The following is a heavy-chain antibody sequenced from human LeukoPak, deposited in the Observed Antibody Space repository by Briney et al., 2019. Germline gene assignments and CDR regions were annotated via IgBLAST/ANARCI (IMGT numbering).Heavy chain of an antibody. CDR1: GFTFSSYG. D-gene: IGHD6-13*01. Sequence: GRSLRLSCAASGFTFSSYGMHWVRQAPGKGLEWVAFIRYDGSNKYYADSVKGRFTISRDNSKNTLYLQMNSLRAEDTAVYYCAKGGGIAAADYYYYYMDVWGKGTTVTISS. J-gene: IGHJ6*03. V-gene: IGHV3-30*02. CDR3: AKGGGIAAADYYYYYMDV. CDR2: IRYDGSNK.